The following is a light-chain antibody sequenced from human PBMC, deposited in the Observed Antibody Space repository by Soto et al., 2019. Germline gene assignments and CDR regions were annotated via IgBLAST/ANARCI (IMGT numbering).Light chain of an antibody. CDR2: GAS. V-gene: IGKV3-15*01. CDR1: QSVRSN. Sequence: EVVIPPSLATLSLSPGERVTLSGRARQSVRSNLAWYQKKPGHSPRLLISGASTRATGIPARFSGSGSGTEFTLTISSLQSEDFAVYYCQQYNNWPPITFGQGTRREIK. J-gene: IGKJ5*01. CDR3: QQYNNWPPIT.